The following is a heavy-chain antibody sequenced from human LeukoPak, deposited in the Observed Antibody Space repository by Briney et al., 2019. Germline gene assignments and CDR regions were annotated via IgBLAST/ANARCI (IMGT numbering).Heavy chain of an antibody. CDR1: GFTFSSYS. Sequence: PGGSLRLSCAASGFTFSSYSMNWVRQAPGKGLEWVSSISSSSSYIYYADSVKGRFTISRDNAKNSLYLQMNSLRAEDTAVYYCARDLNIAAAGYDYWGQGTLVTVSS. CDR2: ISSSSSYI. V-gene: IGHV3-21*01. D-gene: IGHD6-13*01. J-gene: IGHJ4*02. CDR3: ARDLNIAAAGYDY.